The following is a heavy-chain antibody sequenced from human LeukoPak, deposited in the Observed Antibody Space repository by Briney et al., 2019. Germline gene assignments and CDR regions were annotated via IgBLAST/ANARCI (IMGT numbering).Heavy chain of an antibody. D-gene: IGHD3-22*01. V-gene: IGHV1-18*01. J-gene: IGHJ3*02. CDR2: TSAYNGNT. Sequence: ASVKVSCKASGYTFTSYGISWVRQAPGQGLEWMGWTSAYNGNTNYAQKLQGRVTMTTDTSTSTAYMELRSLRSDDTAVYYCARDQYYDSSGYYPASDAFDIWGQGTMVTVSS. CDR1: GYTFTSYG. CDR3: ARDQYYDSSGYYPASDAFDI.